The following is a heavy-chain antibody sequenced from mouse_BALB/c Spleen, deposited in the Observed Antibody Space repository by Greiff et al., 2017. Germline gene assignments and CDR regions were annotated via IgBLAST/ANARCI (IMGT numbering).Heavy chain of an antibody. CDR2: ISSGGST. Sequence: EVKLVESGGGLVKPGGSLKLSCAASGFTFSSYAMSWVRQTPEKRLEWVASISSGGSTYYPDSVKGRFTISRDNARNILYLQMSSLRSEDTAMYYCARDYGSSSWFAYWGQGTLVTVSA. CDR1: GFTFSSYA. CDR3: ARDYGSSSWFAY. D-gene: IGHD1-1*01. V-gene: IGHV5-6-5*01. J-gene: IGHJ3*01.